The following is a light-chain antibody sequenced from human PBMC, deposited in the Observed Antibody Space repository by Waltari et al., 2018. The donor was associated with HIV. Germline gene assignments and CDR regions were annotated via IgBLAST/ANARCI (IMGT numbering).Light chain of an antibody. Sequence: DIQLTQSPSSLSASVGDRVAITCLASQSISNSLNWFQQKPRKAPRLLIYCSSRLQSGVLSRFSGSGSATDFTPTISSLQPEDFATDYCQQSYSSPSYTFGQGTKLEIK. J-gene: IGKJ2*01. V-gene: IGKV1-39*01. CDR3: QQSYSSPSYT. CDR1: QSISNS. CDR2: CSS.